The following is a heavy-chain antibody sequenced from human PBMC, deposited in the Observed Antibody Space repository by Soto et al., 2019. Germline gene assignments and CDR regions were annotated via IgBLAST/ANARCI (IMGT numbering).Heavy chain of an antibody. D-gene: IGHD4-17*01. CDR3: AKDYGDYMWYYYYYMDV. Sequence: GGSLRLSCAASGFTFSSYGMHWVRQAPGKGLEWVAVISYDGSNKYYADSVKGRFTISRDNSKNTLYLQMNSLRAEDTAVYYCAKDYGDYMWYYYYYMDVWGKGTTVTVSS. CDR2: ISYDGSNK. CDR1: GFTFSSYG. J-gene: IGHJ6*03. V-gene: IGHV3-30*18.